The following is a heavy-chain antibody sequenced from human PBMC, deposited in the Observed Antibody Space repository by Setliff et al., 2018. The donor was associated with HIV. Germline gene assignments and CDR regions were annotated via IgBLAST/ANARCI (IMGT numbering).Heavy chain of an antibody. J-gene: IGHJ6*02. CDR2: ISSSSSYI. CDR3: ARGRYYGFDV. CDR1: GFTFSSYS. Sequence: GGSLRLSCAASGFTFSSYSMNWVRQAPGTGLEWVSSISSSSSYIYYADSVKGRFTISRDNSKNTMYLQMNSLRAADTAVYYCARGRYYGFDVWGQGTTVTVSS. V-gene: IGHV3-21*04.